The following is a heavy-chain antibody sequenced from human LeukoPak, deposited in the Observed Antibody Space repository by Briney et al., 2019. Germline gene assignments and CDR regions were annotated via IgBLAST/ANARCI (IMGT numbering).Heavy chain of an antibody. CDR1: GGSISSSSYY. CDR2: MYYSGST. D-gene: IGHD5-12*01. CDR3: ARVGHSGYDR. J-gene: IGHJ4*02. V-gene: IGHV4-39*07. Sequence: SETLSLTCSVSGGSISSSSYYWGWIRQPPGKGLEWIGSMYYSGSTDYNPSLKSRITISVDTSKNQFSLKVSSVTAADTAVYYCARVGHSGYDRWGQGTLVTVSS.